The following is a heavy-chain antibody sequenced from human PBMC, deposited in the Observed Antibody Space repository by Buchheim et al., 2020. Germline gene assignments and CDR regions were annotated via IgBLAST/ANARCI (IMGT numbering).Heavy chain of an antibody. CDR1: GFTFSSYW. J-gene: IGHJ4*02. CDR3: AREDTYYDFWSGYRKFDY. Sequence: EVQLVESGGGLVQPGGSLRLSCAASGFTFSSYWMCWVRQAPGKGLEWVANIKQDGSEKYYVDSVKGRFTISRDNAKNSLYLQMNSLRAEDTAVYYCAREDTYYDFWSGYRKFDYWGQGTL. D-gene: IGHD3-3*01. V-gene: IGHV3-7*01. CDR2: IKQDGSEK.